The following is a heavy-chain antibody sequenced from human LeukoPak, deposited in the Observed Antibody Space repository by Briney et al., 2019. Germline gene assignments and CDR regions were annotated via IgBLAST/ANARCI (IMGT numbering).Heavy chain of an antibody. Sequence: GASVKVSCKVSGYTLTELSMHWVRQAPGKGLEWMGGFDAEDGETIYAQKFQGRVTMTEDTSTDTAYMELSSLRSEDTAVYYCATDLGYCSGGSCYRNWFDPWGQGTLVTVSS. CDR3: ATDLGYCSGGSCYRNWFDP. V-gene: IGHV1-24*01. CDR2: FDAEDGET. D-gene: IGHD2-15*01. J-gene: IGHJ5*02. CDR1: GYTLTELS.